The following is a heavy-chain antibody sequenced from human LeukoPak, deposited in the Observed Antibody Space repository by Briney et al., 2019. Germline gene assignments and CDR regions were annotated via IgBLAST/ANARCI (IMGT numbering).Heavy chain of an antibody. J-gene: IGHJ4*02. CDR2: IYHSGST. Sequence: SETLSLTCAVSGGSISSSNWWSWVRQPPGKGLEWVGEIYHSGSTNYNPSLKSRVTISVDKSNNQFSLKLSSVTAADTAVYYCARHGTISSESYFDYWGQGALVTVSS. V-gene: IGHV4-4*02. D-gene: IGHD1-14*01. CDR1: GGSISSSNW. CDR3: ARHGTISSESYFDY.